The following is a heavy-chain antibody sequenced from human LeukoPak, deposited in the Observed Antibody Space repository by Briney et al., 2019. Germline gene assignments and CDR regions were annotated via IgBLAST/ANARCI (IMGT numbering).Heavy chain of an antibody. J-gene: IGHJ6*02. CDR2: ISGSGDST. CDR1: GFTFSTYA. Sequence: GGSLRLSCAASGFTFSTYAMSWVRQAPGKGLEWVSGISGSGDSTYYAESVKGHFTISTDNSNNPLYLQMNSLRAEDTALYYCAKSGGLSGSGRLCVDVWGQGTTVTVSS. CDR3: AKSGGLSGSGRLCVDV. V-gene: IGHV3-23*01. D-gene: IGHD3-10*01.